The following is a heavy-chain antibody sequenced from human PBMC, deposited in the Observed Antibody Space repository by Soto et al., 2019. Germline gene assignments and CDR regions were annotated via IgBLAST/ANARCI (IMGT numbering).Heavy chain of an antibody. J-gene: IGHJ5*02. CDR2: INNSGST. CDR3: ARGYGITMIRGRGWFDP. Sequence: QVQLQQWGAGLLKPSETLSLTCAVYSESFSGYYWSWIRQPPGKGLEWIGEINNSGSTNYNPSLKIRVTIAVDTSKNQFSLELTSVTAADTAVYYCARGYGITMIRGRGWFDPWGQGTLVTVSS. CDR1: SESFSGYY. D-gene: IGHD3-10*01. V-gene: IGHV4-34*01.